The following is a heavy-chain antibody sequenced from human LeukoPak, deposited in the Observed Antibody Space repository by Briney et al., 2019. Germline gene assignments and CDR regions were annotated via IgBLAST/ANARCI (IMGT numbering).Heavy chain of an antibody. CDR3: ARELGYCSGGSCYFNAFDI. D-gene: IGHD2-15*01. CDR1: GGSISSYY. Sequence: SETLSLTCTVSGGSISSYYWSWIRQPAGKGLEWIGRIYTSGSTNYNPSLKSRVTMSVDTSKTQFSLKLSSVTAADTAVYYCARELGYCSGGSCYFNAFDIWGQGTMVTVSS. V-gene: IGHV4-4*07. J-gene: IGHJ3*02. CDR2: IYTSGST.